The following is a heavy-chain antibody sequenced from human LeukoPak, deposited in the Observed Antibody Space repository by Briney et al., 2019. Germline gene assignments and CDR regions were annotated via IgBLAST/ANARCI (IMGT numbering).Heavy chain of an antibody. CDR2: ISGSGGST. J-gene: IGHJ4*02. Sequence: GGSLRLSCVASGFTFSSYAMSWVRQAPGKGLEWVSAISGSGGSTYYADSVKGRFTISRDNSKNTLYLQMNSLRAEDTAVYYCAKNWDGYKIFDYWGQGTLVTVSS. CDR1: GFTFSSYA. CDR3: AKNWDGYKIFDY. V-gene: IGHV3-23*01. D-gene: IGHD5-24*01.